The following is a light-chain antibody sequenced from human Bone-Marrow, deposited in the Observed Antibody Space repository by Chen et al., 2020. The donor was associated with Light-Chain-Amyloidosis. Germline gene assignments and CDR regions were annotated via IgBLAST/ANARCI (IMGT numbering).Light chain of an antibody. CDR3: QSADSSGTYEVI. CDR1: DLPTKY. Sequence: SYELTQPPSVSVSPGQTARITCSGDDLPTKYAYWYQQKPGQAPVLGIHRDTERPSGISERFSGTSSGTTATLTISGVQAEDEADYHCQSADSSGTYEVIFGGGTKLTAL. V-gene: IGLV3-25*03. CDR2: RDT. J-gene: IGLJ2*01.